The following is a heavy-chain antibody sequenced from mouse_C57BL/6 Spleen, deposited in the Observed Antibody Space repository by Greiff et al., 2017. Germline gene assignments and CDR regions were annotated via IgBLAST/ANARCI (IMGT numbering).Heavy chain of an antibody. J-gene: IGHJ4*01. V-gene: IGHV1-50*01. Sequence: QVQLQQPGAELVKPGASVKLSCKASGYTFTSYWMQWVKQRPGQGLEWIGEIDPSDCYTNYNQKFKGKATLTVDTSSSTDYMQLSSLTSEDSAVYCCGRGFYYAMDYWGQGTSVTVSS. CDR3: GRGFYYAMDY. CDR2: IDPSDCYT. CDR1: GYTFTSYW.